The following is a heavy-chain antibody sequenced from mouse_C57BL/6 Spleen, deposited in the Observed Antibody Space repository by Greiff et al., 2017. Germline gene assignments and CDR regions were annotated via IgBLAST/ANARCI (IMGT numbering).Heavy chain of an antibody. CDR2: INPSTGGT. CDR1: GYSFTGYY. Sequence: EVKLMESGPELVKPGASVKISCKASGYSFTGYYMNWVKQSPEKSLEWIGEINPSTGGTTYNQKFKAKATLTVDKSSSTAYMQLKSLTSEDSAVYCCARRDYGSSHYFDYWGQGTTLTVSS. V-gene: IGHV1-42*01. CDR3: ARRDYGSSHYFDY. J-gene: IGHJ2*01. D-gene: IGHD1-1*01.